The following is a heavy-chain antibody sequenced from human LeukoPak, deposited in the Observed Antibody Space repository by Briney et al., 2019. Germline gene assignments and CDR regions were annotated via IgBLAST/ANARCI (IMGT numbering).Heavy chain of an antibody. CDR2: ISSSSSYI. Sequence: GGSLRLSCAASGFTFSSYAMSWVRQAPGKGLEWVSSISSSSSYIYYADSVKGRFTISRDNAKNSLYLQMNSLRAEDTAVYYCARFRYHYDSSGSSRDYWGQGTLVTVSS. D-gene: IGHD3-22*01. V-gene: IGHV3-21*01. CDR3: ARFRYHYDSSGSSRDY. CDR1: GFTFSSYA. J-gene: IGHJ4*02.